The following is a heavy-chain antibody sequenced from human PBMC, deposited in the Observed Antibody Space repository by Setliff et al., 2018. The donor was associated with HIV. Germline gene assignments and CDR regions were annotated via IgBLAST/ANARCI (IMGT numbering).Heavy chain of an antibody. Sequence: SETLSLTCAVYGGSFSAYHWSWIRQTPGKGLEWLGEINHSGSTAYNLALESRVSMSIDTSKNQFSLKLTSVTAADTAIYYCARGRDYTGSWFRPFYLDFWGHGHLVTVSS. V-gene: IGHV4-34*01. CDR2: INHSGST. CDR1: GGSFSAYH. J-gene: IGHJ4*01. CDR3: ARGRDYTGSWFRPFYLDF. D-gene: IGHD3-3*01.